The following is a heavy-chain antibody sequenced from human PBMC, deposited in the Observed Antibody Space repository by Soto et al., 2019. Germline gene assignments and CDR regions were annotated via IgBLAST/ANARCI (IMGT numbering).Heavy chain of an antibody. Sequence: PSETLSLTCAVYGGSFSGYYWSWIRQPPGKGLEWIGEINHSGSTNYNPSLKSRVTISVDTSKNQFSLKLNSVTAADTAVYYCARELYCGGGSCYSGAFDMWGRGTKVTVSS. CDR3: ARELYCGGGSCYSGAFDM. J-gene: IGHJ3*02. D-gene: IGHD2-15*01. CDR1: GGSFSGYY. V-gene: IGHV4-34*01. CDR2: INHSGST.